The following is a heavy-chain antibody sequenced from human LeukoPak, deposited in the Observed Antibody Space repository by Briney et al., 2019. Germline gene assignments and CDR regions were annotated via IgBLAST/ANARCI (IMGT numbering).Heavy chain of an antibody. CDR3: IPDYGI. CDR2: ISVSSDII. CDR1: GFTFRTYP. Sequence: GGSLRLSCAASGFTFRTYPMNWIRQAPGKGLEWVSYISVSSDIIYYADSVKGRFTISRDNAENSLYLQMNSLRDEDTAVYYCIPDYGIWGQGTMVTVSS. D-gene: IGHD4-17*01. V-gene: IGHV3-48*02. J-gene: IGHJ3*02.